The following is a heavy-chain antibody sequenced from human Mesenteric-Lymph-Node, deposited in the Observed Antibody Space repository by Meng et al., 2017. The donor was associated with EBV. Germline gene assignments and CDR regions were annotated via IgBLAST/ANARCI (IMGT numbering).Heavy chain of an antibody. Sequence: QITLKESGPTLVHPNQTLTLTCTFSGFSLTDGVGVGWIRQAPGKALEWLALIYWDDGQHYSPSLKSRLTITKDTSRKQVVLRMTNMDPVDTATYYCAYSEWLRFFGPWGQGTLVTVSS. CDR3: AYSEWLRFFGP. V-gene: IGHV2-5*02. D-gene: IGHD3-3*01. CDR1: GFSLTDGVG. J-gene: IGHJ5*02. CDR2: IYWDDGQ.